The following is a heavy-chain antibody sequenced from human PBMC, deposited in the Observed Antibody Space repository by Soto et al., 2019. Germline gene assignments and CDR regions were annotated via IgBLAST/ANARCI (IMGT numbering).Heavy chain of an antibody. CDR2: IHYNGNT. D-gene: IGHD5-12*01. J-gene: IGHJ4*02. CDR3: AREGNLGRWLQPLDF. V-gene: IGHV4-59*01. Sequence: SETLSLTCTVSGDSISAYSWSWVWQPPGKGLEWIGNIHYNGNTRYNPSLKSRVTMSVDTSKNQFSLKLISVTAADTAKYFCAREGNLGRWLQPLDFWGQG. CDR1: GDSISAYS.